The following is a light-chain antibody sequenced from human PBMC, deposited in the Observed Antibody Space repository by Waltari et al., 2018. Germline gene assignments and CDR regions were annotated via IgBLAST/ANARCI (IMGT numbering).Light chain of an antibody. CDR1: RGVGTW. J-gene: IGKJ2*01. CDR2: LAS. V-gene: IGKV1-5*03. CDR3: QQYRSFST. Sequence: DIHMTQSPSTRSAAVGDRVTIPCRASRGVGTWLAWYQQKPGKAPKRLIYLASSLESGVPSRFSGSGSGTEFTLTIIGLQPDDFATYSCQQYRSFSTLGQGTKV.